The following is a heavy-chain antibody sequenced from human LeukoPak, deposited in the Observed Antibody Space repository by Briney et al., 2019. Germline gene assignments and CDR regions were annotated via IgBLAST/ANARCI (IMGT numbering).Heavy chain of an antibody. Sequence: PGRSLRLSCAASGFTFSSYSMNWVRQAPGKGLEWVSSISSSSSYIYYADSVKGRFTISRDNAKNSLYLQMNSLRAEDTAVYYCAGWSGDSAQYYFDYWGQGTLVAVSS. J-gene: IGHJ4*02. V-gene: IGHV3-21*01. CDR3: AGWSGDSAQYYFDY. CDR1: GFTFSSYS. D-gene: IGHD7-27*01. CDR2: ISSSSSYI.